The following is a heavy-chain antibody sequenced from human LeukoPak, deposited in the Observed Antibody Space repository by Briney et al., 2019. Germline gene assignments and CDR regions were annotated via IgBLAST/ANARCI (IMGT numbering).Heavy chain of an antibody. V-gene: IGHV4-34*01. D-gene: IGHD3-9*01. J-gene: IGHJ6*03. Sequence: SETLSLTCAVYGGSFSGYYWSWIRQPPGKGLEWIGEINHSGSTNYNPSLKSRVTISVDTSKNQFSLKLSSVTAADTAVYYCARDSRYYDILTGYNSGYYYMDVWGKGTTVTISS. CDR2: INHSGST. CDR1: GGSFSGYY. CDR3: ARDSRYYDILTGYNSGYYYMDV.